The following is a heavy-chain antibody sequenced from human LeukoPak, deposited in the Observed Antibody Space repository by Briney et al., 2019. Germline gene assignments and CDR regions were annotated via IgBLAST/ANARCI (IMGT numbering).Heavy chain of an antibody. D-gene: IGHD6-19*01. CDR3: AREYSSGCHDAFDI. J-gene: IGHJ3*02. Sequence: SETLSLTCTVSGGSISSYYWSWIRQPPGKGLEWIGYIYYSGSTNYNPSLKSRVTISVDTSKNQFSLKQISGTAAEPAVYYCAREYSSGCHDAFDIWGQGTMVTVSS. CDR2: IYYSGST. V-gene: IGHV4-59*01. CDR1: GGSISSYY.